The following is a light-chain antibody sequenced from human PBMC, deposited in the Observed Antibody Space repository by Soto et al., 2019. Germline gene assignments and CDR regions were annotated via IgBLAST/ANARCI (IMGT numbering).Light chain of an antibody. V-gene: IGKV4-1*01. Sequence: DLELASSPYSLSVSIDTRATINCKSSQSVLSSSNNKNYLAWYQQKPGQPPKLLIYWASTRESGVPDRFSGSGSGTDFTLTISSLQAEDVAVYYCQQYYSAPLTFGGGTKVDIK. CDR1: QSVLSSSNNKNY. CDR3: QQYYSAPLT. CDR2: WAS. J-gene: IGKJ4*01.